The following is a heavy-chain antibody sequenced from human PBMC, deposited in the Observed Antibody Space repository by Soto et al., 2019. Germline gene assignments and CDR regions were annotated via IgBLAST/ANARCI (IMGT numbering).Heavy chain of an antibody. CDR3: ARHDYGDYDAFDI. CDR2: MNPNSGNT. D-gene: IGHD4-17*01. V-gene: IGHV1-8*01. J-gene: IGHJ3*02. CDR1: GYTFTSYD. Sequence: VASVKVSCKASGYTFTSYDINWVRQATGQGLEWMGWMNPNSGNTGYAQKFQGRVTMTRNTSISTAYMELSSLRSEDTAVYYCARHDYGDYDAFDIWGQGTMVTVSS.